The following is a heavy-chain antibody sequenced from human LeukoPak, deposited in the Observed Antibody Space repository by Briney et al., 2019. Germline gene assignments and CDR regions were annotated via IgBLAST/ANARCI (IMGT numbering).Heavy chain of an antibody. D-gene: IGHD5-12*01. CDR1: GFTFSSFD. CDR3: ARGRYSDYTNWFDP. V-gene: IGHV3-48*03. J-gene: IGHJ5*02. CDR2: ISNSGSTI. Sequence: GGSLRLSCAASGFTFSSFDMNWVRQAPGKGLEWVSYISNSGSTIYCADSVKGRFTISRDNAKNSLYLQMNSLRAEDTAVYYCARGRYSDYTNWFDPWGQGTLVTVSS.